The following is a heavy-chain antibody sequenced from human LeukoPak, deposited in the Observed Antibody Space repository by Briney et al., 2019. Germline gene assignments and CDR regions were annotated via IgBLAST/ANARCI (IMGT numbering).Heavy chain of an antibody. CDR3: ARHLRSFPDY. Sequence: SETLSLTCTVSGGSISSYSWSWIRQPPGKGLEWIGYIYYSGSTNYNPALKSRVTISVDTSKNQFSLKLSSVTAADTAVYYCARHLRSFPDYWGQGTLVTVSS. D-gene: IGHD3-3*02. V-gene: IGHV4-59*01. CDR2: IYYSGST. J-gene: IGHJ4*02. CDR1: GGSISSYS.